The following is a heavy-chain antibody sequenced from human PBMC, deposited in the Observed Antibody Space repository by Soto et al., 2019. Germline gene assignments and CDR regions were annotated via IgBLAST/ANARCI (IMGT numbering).Heavy chain of an antibody. J-gene: IGHJ6*03. CDR3: ARGGISHWAYFYYMDV. D-gene: IGHD2-21*01. Sequence: SETVSLTCVVSGGSLSDYFWSWIRQPPGMALEWIGEINHLGSINYNPSLKSRVTMSVDTSKNQFSLTLNSVTAADTATYYCARGGISHWAYFYYMDVWDRGTTVT. CDR2: INHLGSI. CDR1: GGSLSDYF. V-gene: IGHV4-34*01.